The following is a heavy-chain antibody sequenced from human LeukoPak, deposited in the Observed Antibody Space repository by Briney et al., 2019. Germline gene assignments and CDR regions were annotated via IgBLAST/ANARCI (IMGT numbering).Heavy chain of an antibody. V-gene: IGHV4-39*07. D-gene: IGHD2-21*02. CDR2: IYYSGST. CDR3: ARDLRVVTAIYFDY. Sequence: PSETLSLTCTVSGGSISSSSYYWGWIRQPPGKGLEWIGSIYYSGSTYYNPSLKSRVTISVDTSKNQFSLKLSSVTAADTAVYYCARDLRVVTAIYFDYWGQGTLVTVSS. J-gene: IGHJ4*02. CDR1: GGSISSSSYY.